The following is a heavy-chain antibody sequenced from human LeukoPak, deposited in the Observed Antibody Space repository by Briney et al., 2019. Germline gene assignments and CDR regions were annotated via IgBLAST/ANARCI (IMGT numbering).Heavy chain of an antibody. D-gene: IGHD1-26*01. CDR1: GGSFSGYY. V-gene: IGHV4-34*01. CDR3: ARRVGDKDYFDY. J-gene: IGHJ4*02. CDR2: INHRGSN. Sequence: SETLSLTCAVYGGSFSGYYWTWIRQPPGRGLEWIGEINHRGSNNYNPSLKSRVTISVDRSKNQFSLKVSSVTAADTAVYYCARRVGDKDYFDYWGQGTLVTVSS.